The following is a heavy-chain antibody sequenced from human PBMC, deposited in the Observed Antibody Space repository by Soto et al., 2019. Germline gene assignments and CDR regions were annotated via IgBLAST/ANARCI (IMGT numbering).Heavy chain of an antibody. J-gene: IGHJ4*02. D-gene: IGHD2-15*01. CDR2: ISPFTGDT. Sequence: ASVKVSCKTSGYSFTNYGINWVRQAPGQGLEWMGWISPFTGDTHYKQSLKGRITVTTDTSTNTAYMELRSLRSADTAVYYCARSCSGGSCHSAYWGQGTLVTVSS. CDR3: ARSCSGGSCHSAY. V-gene: IGHV1-18*04. CDR1: GYSFTNYG.